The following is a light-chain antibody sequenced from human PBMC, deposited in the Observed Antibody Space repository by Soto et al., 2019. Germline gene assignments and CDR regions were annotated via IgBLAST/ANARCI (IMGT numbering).Light chain of an antibody. Sequence: QSALTQPASVSGSPGQSITISCTGTSSDVGYYNYVSWYQQHPGKAPKLIIYEVSNRPSGVSNRFSGSKSGNTASLTISGLQAEDEADYYCSSYTGSSTLYVFGTGTQLTVL. V-gene: IGLV2-14*01. CDR3: SSYTGSSTLYV. J-gene: IGLJ1*01. CDR1: SSDVGYYNY. CDR2: EVS.